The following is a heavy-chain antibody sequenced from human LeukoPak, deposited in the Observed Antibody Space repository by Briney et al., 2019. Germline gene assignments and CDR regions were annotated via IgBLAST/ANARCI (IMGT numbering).Heavy chain of an antibody. CDR1: GGSFSGYY. V-gene: IGHV4-34*01. Sequence: SETLSLTCTVYGGSFSGYYWSWIRQPSGKGLEWIGEIHHSGTTNYNPSLKSRVIISLDTSKNQFSLKVSSVTAADTAVYYCARGGSYPTSNDYWGQGTLVTVSS. CDR3: ARGGSYPTSNDY. J-gene: IGHJ4*02. CDR2: IHHSGTT. D-gene: IGHD1-26*01.